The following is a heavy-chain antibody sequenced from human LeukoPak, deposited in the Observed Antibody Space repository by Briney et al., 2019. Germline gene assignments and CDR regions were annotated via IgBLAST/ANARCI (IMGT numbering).Heavy chain of an antibody. V-gene: IGHV4-39*01. D-gene: IGHD3-9*01. CDR3: ARHYYDILTPFDY. J-gene: IGHJ4*02. Sequence: PSETLSLTCTVSGGSISSSSYYWGWIRQPPGKGLEWIGSIYYSGSTYYNPSLKSRVTISVDTSKNQFSLKLSSVTAADTAVYYCARHYYDILTPFDYWGQGTLVTVSS. CDR2: IYYSGST. CDR1: GGSISSSSYY.